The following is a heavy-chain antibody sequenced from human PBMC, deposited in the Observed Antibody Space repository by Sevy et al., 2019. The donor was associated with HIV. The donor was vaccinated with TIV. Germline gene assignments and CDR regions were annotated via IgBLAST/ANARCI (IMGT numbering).Heavy chain of an antibody. V-gene: IGHV3-21*01. CDR1: GFTFSSYS. CDR3: ARGGRYCISTSCLWSFDY. D-gene: IGHD2-2*01. Sequence: GGSLRLSCAASGFTFSSYSMNWVRQAPGKGLEWVSSISSSSGYIYYAGSVKGRFTISRDNAKNSLYLQMNSLRAEDTAVYYCARGGRYCISTSCLWSFDYWGQGTLVTVSS. J-gene: IGHJ4*02. CDR2: ISSSSGYI.